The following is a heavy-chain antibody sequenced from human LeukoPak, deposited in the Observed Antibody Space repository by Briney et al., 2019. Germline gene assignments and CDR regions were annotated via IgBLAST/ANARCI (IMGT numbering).Heavy chain of an antibody. CDR2: IIPILGTA. CDR3: ARGDIVVVPAAMVPSYYYYYMDV. Sequence: ASVKVSCKASGFTFTSFGFSWVRQAPGQGLEWMGRIIPILGTANYAQKFQGRVTITADESTSTAYMELSSLRSEDTAVYYCARGDIVVVPAAMVPSYYYYYMDVWGKGTTVTVSS. V-gene: IGHV1-69*11. J-gene: IGHJ6*03. D-gene: IGHD2-2*01. CDR1: GFTFTSFG.